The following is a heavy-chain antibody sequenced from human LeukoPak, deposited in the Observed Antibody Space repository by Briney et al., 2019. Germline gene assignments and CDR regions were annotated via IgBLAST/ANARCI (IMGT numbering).Heavy chain of an antibody. V-gene: IGHV3-48*01. D-gene: IGHD6-13*01. CDR3: ARDSYSSSRNDY. CDR1: GFTFSDYS. J-gene: IGHJ4*02. CDR2: ISRGSRTI. Sequence: PGGSLRLSCTASGFTFSDYSMNWVRLAPGKGLEWVSNISRGSRTIYYSDSVKGRFTISRDNAKNSLYLQMNSLRTEDTAVYYCARDSYSSSRNDYWGQGTLVTVSS.